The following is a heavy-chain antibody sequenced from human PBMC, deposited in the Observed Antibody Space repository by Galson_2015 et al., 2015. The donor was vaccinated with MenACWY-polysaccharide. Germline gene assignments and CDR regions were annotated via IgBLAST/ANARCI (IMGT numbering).Heavy chain of an antibody. Sequence: SLRLSCAASGFTFTTYAMNWVRQAPGKGLEWVSAISSSGGSTYYADSVKGRSTISRDNSKNTLYLQMNSLRAEDTAIYYCAKVTRGDYPYPPYYFDYWGQGTLVTVSS. CDR3: AKVTRGDYPYPPYYFDY. CDR1: GFTFTTYA. D-gene: IGHD2-21*01. J-gene: IGHJ4*02. V-gene: IGHV3-23*01. CDR2: ISSSGGST.